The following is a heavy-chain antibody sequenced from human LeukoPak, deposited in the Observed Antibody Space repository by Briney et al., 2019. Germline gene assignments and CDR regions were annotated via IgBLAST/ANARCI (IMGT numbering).Heavy chain of an antibody. D-gene: IGHD2-8*01. CDR2: ISLTGLT. V-gene: IGHV4-4*02. CDR1: GGSISNTNW. J-gene: IGHJ4*02. CDR3: SRENGAFSPFGY. Sequence: SVTLSLTCGVSGGSISNTNWWSWVRQPPGQGLEWIGEISLTGLTNYNPSLESRVSVSLDKSKNQLSLNLTSVTAADTAVYYCSRENGAFSPFGYWGQGALVTVPS.